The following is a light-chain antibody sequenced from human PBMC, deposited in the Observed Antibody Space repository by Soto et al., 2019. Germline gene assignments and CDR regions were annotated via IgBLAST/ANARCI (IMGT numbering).Light chain of an antibody. Sequence: DIVMTQSPDSLAVSLGERATIKCKSSQSLLHRSNYKNYLTWYQQKPGQPPKLLIYWASARESGVPDRFSGSGSGTDFTLTISRLEPEDFAVYYCQQYGSSPYTFGLGTKLEIK. J-gene: IGKJ2*01. CDR1: QSLLHRSNYKNY. V-gene: IGKV4-1*01. CDR3: QQYGSSPYT. CDR2: WAS.